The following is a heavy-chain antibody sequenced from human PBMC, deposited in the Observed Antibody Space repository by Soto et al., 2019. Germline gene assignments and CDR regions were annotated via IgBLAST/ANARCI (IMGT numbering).Heavy chain of an antibody. CDR3: ARDMLGNAFYI. J-gene: IGHJ3*02. CDR2: IWYDGSNK. Sequence: QVQLVESGGGVVQPGRSLRLSCAASGFTFSSYGMHWVRQAPGKGLEWVAVIWYDGSNKYYADSVKGRFTISRDNSKNTLYLQMNSLRDEDTAVYYCARDMLGNAFYIWGQGTMVTVSS. CDR1: GFTFSSYG. V-gene: IGHV3-33*01. D-gene: IGHD7-27*01.